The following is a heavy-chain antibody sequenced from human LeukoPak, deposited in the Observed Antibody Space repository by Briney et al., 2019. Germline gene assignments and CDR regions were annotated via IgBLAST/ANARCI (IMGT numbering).Heavy chain of an antibody. D-gene: IGHD6-6*01. CDR1: GYSFTTFA. CDR3: AMGKAARGIPDY. Sequence: ASVKVSCKASGYSFTTFAMNWVRQAPGQGLEWMGWINTNTGNPTYAQDFTGRFVFSLDTSVTTTFLEISSLKAEDTAIYYCAMGKAARGIPDYWGQGTLVTVSS. V-gene: IGHV7-4-1*02. J-gene: IGHJ4*02. CDR2: INTNTGNP.